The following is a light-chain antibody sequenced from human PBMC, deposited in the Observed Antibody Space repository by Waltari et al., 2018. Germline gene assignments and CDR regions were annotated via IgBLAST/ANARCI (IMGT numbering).Light chain of an antibody. V-gene: IGLV5-45*01. CDR1: RDPNNGTYT. Sequence: QAVLAPPAFLSASTGASASLTRTARRDPNNGTYTIYWYPQRPGSPPQFLLKYRSDSENQQGSGGPSRFSGSKDISANAGILLISGLQSEDEADYYCMILYNRAVVFGGGTKLTVL. CDR3: MILYNRAVV. CDR2: YRSDSEN. J-gene: IGLJ2*01.